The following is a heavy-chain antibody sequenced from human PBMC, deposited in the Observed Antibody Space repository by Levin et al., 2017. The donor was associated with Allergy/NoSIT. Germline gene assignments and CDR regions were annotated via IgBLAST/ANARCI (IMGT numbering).Heavy chain of an antibody. V-gene: IGHV3-48*02. J-gene: IGHJ3*02. Sequence: GGSLRLSCAASGFTFSSYSMNWVRQAPGKGLEWVSYISSSSSTIYYADSVKGRFTISRDNAKNSLYLQMNSLRDEDTAVYYCARDFSPPLVGATDAFDIWGQGTMVTVSS. CDR3: ARDFSPPLVGATDAFDI. D-gene: IGHD1-26*01. CDR1: GFTFSSYS. CDR2: ISSSSSTI.